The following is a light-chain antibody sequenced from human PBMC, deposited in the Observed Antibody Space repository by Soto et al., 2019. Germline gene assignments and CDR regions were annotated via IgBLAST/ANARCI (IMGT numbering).Light chain of an antibody. V-gene: IGLV2-14*01. J-gene: IGLJ2*01. CDR3: SSSTNTNTLVI. Sequence: QSVLTQPRSVSGSPGQSVTISCTGTSGDIGRYKFVSWFQQHPVKAPKLLIFEGTNRPSGVSHRFSGYKSGNTASLTISGLQAEDEAMYFCSSSTNTNTLVIFGGGNKVTVL. CDR2: EGT. CDR1: SGDIGRYKF.